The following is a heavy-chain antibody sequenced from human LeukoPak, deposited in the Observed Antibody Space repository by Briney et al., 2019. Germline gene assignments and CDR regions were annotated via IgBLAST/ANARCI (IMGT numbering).Heavy chain of an antibody. V-gene: IGHV3-30*02. J-gene: IGHJ4*02. CDR2: IRSGGSND. CDR3: ARDLYCSGDSCYSGLKY. D-gene: IGHD2-15*01. Sequence: GGSLRLSCATSGSSFSSYGMHWVRQAPGKGLEWIAFIRSGGSNDYYADSVKGRFTVSRDNFKNTLQLYMHSLRADDTAVYYCARDLYCSGDSCYSGLKYWGQGTLVTVSS. CDR1: GSSFSSYG.